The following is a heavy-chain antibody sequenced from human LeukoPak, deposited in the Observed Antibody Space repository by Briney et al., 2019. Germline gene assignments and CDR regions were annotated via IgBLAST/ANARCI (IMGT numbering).Heavy chain of an antibody. CDR1: GFTFSSYS. D-gene: IGHD2-15*01. CDR2: ISSSSSYI. Sequence: GGSLRLSCAASGFTFSSYSMNWVRQAPGKGLEWVSSISSSSSYIYYAGSVKGRFTLSRDNAKNSLYLQMNSLRAEDTAVYYCARDRTAPMGWLLTPNEHDAFDIWGQGTMVTVSS. CDR3: ARDRTAPMGWLLTPNEHDAFDI. V-gene: IGHV3-21*01. J-gene: IGHJ3*02.